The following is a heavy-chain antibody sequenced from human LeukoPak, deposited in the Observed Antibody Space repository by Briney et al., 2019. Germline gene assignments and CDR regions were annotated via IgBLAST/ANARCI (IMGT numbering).Heavy chain of an antibody. J-gene: IGHJ6*02. D-gene: IGHD2-15*01. CDR2: IYTRGST. CDR1: GGSISSYY. Sequence: SETLSLTCTVSGGSISSYYWSWIRQPAGKGLEWIGRIYTRGSTNYNPSLKSRVTMSADTSKNQCSLKLSSMTAADTAVYYCARDRNYCSGGTCSPFGLDVWGQGTTVTVSS. CDR3: ARDRNYCSGGTCSPFGLDV. V-gene: IGHV4-4*07.